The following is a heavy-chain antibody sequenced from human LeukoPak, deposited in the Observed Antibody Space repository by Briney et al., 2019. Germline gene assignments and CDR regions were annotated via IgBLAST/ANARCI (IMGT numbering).Heavy chain of an antibody. CDR1: GFTFSSYS. CDR2: ISSSSSYI. D-gene: IGHD3-22*01. V-gene: IGHV3-21*01. CDR3: ASQRGYYDSSEN. Sequence: GGSLRLSCAASGFTFSSYSMNWVRQAPGKGLEWVSSISSSSSYIYYADSVKGRFTIPRDNAKNSLYLQMNSLRAEDTAVYYCASQRGYYDSSENWGQGTLVTVSS. J-gene: IGHJ4*02.